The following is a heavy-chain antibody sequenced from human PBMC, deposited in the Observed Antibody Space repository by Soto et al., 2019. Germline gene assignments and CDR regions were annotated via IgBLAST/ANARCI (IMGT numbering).Heavy chain of an antibody. V-gene: IGHV1-69*01. CDR2: IIPIFGTA. J-gene: IGHJ6*02. CDR3: ARPDGSSTDYYYGMDV. D-gene: IGHD1-26*01. CDR1: GGTFSSYA. Sequence: SVKVSCQASGGTFSSYAISWVRQAPGQGLEWMGGIIPIFGTANYAQKFQGRVTITADESTSTAYMELSSLRSEDTAVYYCARPDGSSTDYYYGMDVWGQGTTVTVSS.